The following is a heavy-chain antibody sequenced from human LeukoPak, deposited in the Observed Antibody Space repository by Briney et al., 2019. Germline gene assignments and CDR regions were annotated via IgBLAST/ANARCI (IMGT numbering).Heavy chain of an antibody. D-gene: IGHD3-10*01. Sequence: SETLSLTCTVSGGSISSYYWSWIRQPAGKGLEWIGRIYTSGSTNYNPSLKSRVTISVDTSKNQFSLKLSSVTAADTAVYYCARERVTYYYGSGSRPYYYYYMDVWGKGTTVTVSS. CDR3: ARERVTYYYGSGSRPYYYYYMDV. CDR2: IYTSGST. J-gene: IGHJ6*03. CDR1: GGSISSYY. V-gene: IGHV4-4*07.